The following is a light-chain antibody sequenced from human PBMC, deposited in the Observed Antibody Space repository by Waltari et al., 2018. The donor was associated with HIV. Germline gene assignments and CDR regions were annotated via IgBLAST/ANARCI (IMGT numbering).Light chain of an antibody. CDR2: GAS. CDR3: QQYNKWPLT. V-gene: IGKV3-15*01. J-gene: IGKJ4*01. CDR1: QSVGSA. Sequence: EIVMTQSPATLSVSPGERVALSCRASQSVGSALAWYQQKPGQVPRLLIYGASTRATGVPARFSGSGSETEFTLTIGSLQSEDFAVYYCQQYNKWPLTFGGGTKVEIK.